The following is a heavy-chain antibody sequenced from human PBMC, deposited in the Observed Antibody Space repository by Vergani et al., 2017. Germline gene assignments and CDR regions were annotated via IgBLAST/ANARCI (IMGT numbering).Heavy chain of an antibody. CDR3: ARDDSVEAAAGPLDY. CDR2: ISSSSSYI. J-gene: IGHJ4*02. Sequence: EVQVVESGGGLVKPGGSLRLSCAASGFTFSSYSMNWVRQAPGKGLEWVSSISSSSSYIYYADSVKGRFTISRDNAKNSLYLQMNSLRAEDTAVYYCARDDSVEAAAGPLDYWGQGTLVTVSS. V-gene: IGHV3-21*01. D-gene: IGHD6-13*01. CDR1: GFTFSSYS.